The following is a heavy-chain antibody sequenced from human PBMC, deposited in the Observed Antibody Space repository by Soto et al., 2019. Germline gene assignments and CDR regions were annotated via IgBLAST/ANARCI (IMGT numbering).Heavy chain of an antibody. CDR2: ISYDGSNK. J-gene: IGHJ6*03. CDR1: GFTFSSYG. Sequence: GGSLRLSCAASGFTFSSYGMHWVRQAPGKGLEWVAVISYDGSNKYYADSVKGRFTISRGNSKNTLYLQMNSLRAEDTAVYYCAKGPTVTTLYYYYYYMDVGGKGTTVTVSS. CDR3: AKGPTVTTLYYYYYYMDV. V-gene: IGHV3-30*18. D-gene: IGHD4-17*01.